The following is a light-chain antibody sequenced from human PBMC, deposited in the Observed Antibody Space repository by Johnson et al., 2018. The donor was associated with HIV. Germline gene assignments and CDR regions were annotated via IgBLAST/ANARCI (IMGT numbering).Light chain of an antibody. Sequence: QSVLTQAPSVSAAPGQKVTISCSGSSSNIGNNYVSWYQQLPGTAPKLLIYDNNKRPSGIPDRFSGSKSGTSATLGITGVQTGDEADYYCGTWDSSLSASYVFGTGTKVTVL. CDR3: GTWDSSLSASYV. V-gene: IGLV1-51*01. CDR1: SSNIGNNY. J-gene: IGLJ1*01. CDR2: DNN.